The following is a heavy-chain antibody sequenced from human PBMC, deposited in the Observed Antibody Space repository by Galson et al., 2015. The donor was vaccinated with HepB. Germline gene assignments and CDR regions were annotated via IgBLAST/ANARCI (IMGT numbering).Heavy chain of an antibody. V-gene: IGHV3-15*01. D-gene: IGHD4-17*01. CDR1: GFSFSNAW. J-gene: IGHJ4*02. Sequence: SLRLSCAASGFSFSNAWMIWVRQAPGKGLEWVGRIKSKTDGGRTDYAEPVRGRFTISRDDSKNTLYLQMNSLKTEDTGVYLCTAIRAYGHWGQGTLVTVS. CDR2: IKSKTDGGRT. CDR3: TAIRAYGH.